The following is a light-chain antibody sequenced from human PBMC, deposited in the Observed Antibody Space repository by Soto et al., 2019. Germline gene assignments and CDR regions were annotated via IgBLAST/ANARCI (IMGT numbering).Light chain of an antibody. V-gene: IGKV3-20*01. CDR3: QQYGSSPPYT. CDR2: GAS. Sequence: EIVLTQSPGTLSLSPGERATLSCRASQSVRSSYLAWFQQKPGQAPRLLIYGASGRATGIPDRFSGSGSGTDFTLTISRLEPEDFAVYYCQQYGSSPPYTFGQGTKLEIK. J-gene: IGKJ2*01. CDR1: QSVRSSY.